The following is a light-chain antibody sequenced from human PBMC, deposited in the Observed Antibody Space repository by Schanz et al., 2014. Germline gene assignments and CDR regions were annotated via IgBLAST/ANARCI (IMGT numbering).Light chain of an antibody. CDR3: QQYNEWPRT. CDR1: ESVSSN. J-gene: IGKJ1*01. Sequence: EIVMTQSPVTLSVSPGERATLSCRASESVSSNLAWYEQKPGQAPRLLVYGASTRATGIPARFSGSGSGTEFTLTISSLQSEDFAVYYCQQYNEWPRTFGQGTRVEIK. CDR2: GAS. V-gene: IGKV3-15*01.